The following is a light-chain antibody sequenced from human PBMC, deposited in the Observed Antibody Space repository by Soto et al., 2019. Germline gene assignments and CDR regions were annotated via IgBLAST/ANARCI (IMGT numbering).Light chain of an antibody. CDR3: CSYAGSDTFVV. J-gene: IGLJ2*01. CDR1: SSDVGGYNY. V-gene: IGLV2-11*01. CDR2: DVR. Sequence: QSALTQPRSVSGSPGQSVTISCTGTSSDVGGYNYVSWYQQHPGKAPRLMIYDVRKRPSGVPDRFSGSKSGNTASLTISRLQADDEGDYHCCSYAGSDTFVVFGGGTKVTVL.